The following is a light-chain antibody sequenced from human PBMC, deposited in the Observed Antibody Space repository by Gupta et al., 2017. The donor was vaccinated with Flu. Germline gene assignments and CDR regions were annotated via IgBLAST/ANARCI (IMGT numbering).Light chain of an antibody. CDR3: QQDDNLPLT. CDR2: DAS. J-gene: IGKJ4*01. V-gene: IGKV1-33*01. CDR1: QDISNY. Sequence: DIQMTQSPSSLSASVGDRVTITCQASQDISNYLNWYQQKPGKAPKLLIYDASNLQTGVPSRFSGGGLGTDFTLTITSLQPEDIATYYCQQDDNLPLTFGGGTMVEI.